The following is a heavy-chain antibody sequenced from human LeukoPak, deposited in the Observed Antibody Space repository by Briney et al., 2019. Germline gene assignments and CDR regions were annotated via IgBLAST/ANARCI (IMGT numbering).Heavy chain of an antibody. CDR2: IKSTSGVETT. CDR3: SYEHRSSGDDYYYYYMAV. D-gene: IGHD5-12*01. CDR1: GFTFNAAW. J-gene: IGHJ6*03. V-gene: IGHV3-15*01. Sequence: GGTLRLSCAASGFTFNAAWMSSGRQAPGNRLEWFGRIKSTSGVETTANAAPLKDKFTIPRADSKNTAYLHMTSLITEDTPVYYCSYEHRSSGDDYYYYYMAVWYRGTAVNV.